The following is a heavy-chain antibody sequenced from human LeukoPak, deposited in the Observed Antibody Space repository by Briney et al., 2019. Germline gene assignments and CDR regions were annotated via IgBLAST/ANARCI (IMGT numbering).Heavy chain of an antibody. D-gene: IGHD4-17*01. CDR1: GYTFTSNH. J-gene: IGHJ1*01. Sequence: ASVKVSCKASGYTFTSNHIHWVRQAPGQGLEWMGIINPSDDTTTYAQKFRGRVTMTRDTSTSTVYMDLSSLRSEDTAVYYCARDGGSYGDCPHWGQGTLATVSS. CDR2: INPSDDTT. CDR3: ARDGGSYGDCPH. V-gene: IGHV1-46*01.